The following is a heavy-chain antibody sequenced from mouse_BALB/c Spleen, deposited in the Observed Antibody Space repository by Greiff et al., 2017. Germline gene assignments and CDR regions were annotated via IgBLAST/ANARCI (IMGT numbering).Heavy chain of an antibody. CDR1: GFSLTSYG. D-gene: IGHD2-4*01. Sequence: VQLQESGPGLVAPSQSLSITCTVSGFSLTSYGVHWVRQPPGKGLEWLGVIWAGGSTNYNSALMSRLSISKDNSKSQVFLKMNSLQTDDTAMYYCARDRDMITKAWFAYWGQGTLVTVSA. J-gene: IGHJ3*01. CDR2: IWAGGST. CDR3: ARDRDMITKAWFAY. V-gene: IGHV2-9*02.